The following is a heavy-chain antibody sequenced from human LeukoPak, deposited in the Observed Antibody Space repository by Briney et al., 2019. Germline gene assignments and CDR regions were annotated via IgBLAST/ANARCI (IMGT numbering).Heavy chain of an antibody. CDR1: GFTFGSYA. CDR3: ARGRDWFDP. V-gene: IGHV3-23*01. J-gene: IGHJ5*02. CDR2: ISGSGGST. Sequence: PGRSLRLSCAASGFTFGSYAMSWVRQAPGKGLEWVSGISGSGGSTYYADSVKGRFTISRDNSKNTLSLQMNSLRAEDTAVYYCARGRDWFDPWGQGTLVTVSS.